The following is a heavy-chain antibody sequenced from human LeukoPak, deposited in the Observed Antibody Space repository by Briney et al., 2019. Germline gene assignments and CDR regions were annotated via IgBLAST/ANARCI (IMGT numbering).Heavy chain of an antibody. CDR1: GYTFTGYY. CDR3: ARTPPNWGADY. CDR2: MSPNSGNT. V-gene: IGHV1-8*02. J-gene: IGHJ4*02. Sequence: ASVKVSCKASGYTFTGYYMHWVRQAPGQGFEWMGWMSPNSGNTGYAQKFQGRVAMTMDTSIRTAYMELSSLRSEDTAVYYCARTPPNWGADYWGQGTLVTVSS. D-gene: IGHD7-27*01.